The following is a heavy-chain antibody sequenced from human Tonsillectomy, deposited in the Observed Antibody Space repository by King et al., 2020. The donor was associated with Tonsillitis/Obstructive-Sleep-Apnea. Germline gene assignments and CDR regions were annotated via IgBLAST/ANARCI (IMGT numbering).Heavy chain of an antibody. D-gene: IGHD1-26*01. V-gene: IGHV3-23*04. J-gene: IGHJ4*02. CDR1: GFTFSSSA. CDR2: ISGFGGST. CDR3: ARADSWATRFDY. Sequence: VQLVESGGGLVQPGGSLRLSCAASGFTFSSSAMSWVRQAPGKGLEWVSDISGFGGSTYYADSVKGRFTISRDNSKNTLYLQMNSLRAEDTAVYYCARADSWATRFDYWGQGTLVTVSS.